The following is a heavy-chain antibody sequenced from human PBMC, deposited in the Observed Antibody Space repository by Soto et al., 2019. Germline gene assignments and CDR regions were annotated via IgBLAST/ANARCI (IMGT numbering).Heavy chain of an antibody. Sequence: ASVKGSCKASGYTLTSCGISWVRQAPGQGLEWMGWISAYNGITNYAQKLQGRVTITTDTSTSTAYMELSSLRSEDTAVYYCARENVNEDFDYWGQGTLVTVSS. J-gene: IGHJ4*02. CDR1: GYTLTSCG. V-gene: IGHV1-18*01. CDR2: ISAYNGIT. D-gene: IGHD1-1*01. CDR3: ARENVNEDFDY.